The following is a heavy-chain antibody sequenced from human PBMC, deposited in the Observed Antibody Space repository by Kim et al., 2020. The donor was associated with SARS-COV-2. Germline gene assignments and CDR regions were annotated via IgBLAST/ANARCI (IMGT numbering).Heavy chain of an antibody. CDR2: ISYDGTLE. V-gene: IGHV3-30*01. CDR3: ARSGSSWYLFYFDS. Sequence: GGSLRLSCAASGFVFTDFAFHWVRQAPGKGLEWVSSISYDGTLEFYADSVKDRFTISRDTSTSSVFLQMNSLRAEDTAIYHCARSGSSWYLFYFDSWGQG. D-gene: IGHD6-13*01. J-gene: IGHJ4*02. CDR1: GFVFTDFA.